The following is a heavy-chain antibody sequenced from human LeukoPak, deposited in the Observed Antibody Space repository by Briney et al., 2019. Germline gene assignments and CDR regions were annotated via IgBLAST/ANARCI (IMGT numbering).Heavy chain of an antibody. Sequence: GSLRLSCAASGFTFSSYSMNWVRQAPGKGLEWVSAINGSGGSTYYADSVKGRFTISRDDSKNTLYLQMNSLRAEDTAVYYCAKKAPYDSSGYYFAGYFDYWGQGTLVTVSS. V-gene: IGHV3-23*01. J-gene: IGHJ4*02. D-gene: IGHD3-22*01. CDR1: GFTFSSYS. CDR3: AKKAPYDSSGYYFAGYFDY. CDR2: INGSGGST.